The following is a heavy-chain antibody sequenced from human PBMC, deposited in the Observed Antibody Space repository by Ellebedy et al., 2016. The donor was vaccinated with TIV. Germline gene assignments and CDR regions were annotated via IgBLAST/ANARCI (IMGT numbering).Heavy chain of an antibody. Sequence: SETLSLTCTVSGGSINSFYWSWIRQPPGKGLEWIGYISYSIYYSGSTNYNPSLKSRVTISVDASKNQFSLQLRSVTAADTAVYYCARHAATAGNPKRDVWGRGTTVTVSS. V-gene: IGHV4-59*08. CDR1: GGSINSFY. D-gene: IGHD4-23*01. CDR3: ARHAATAGNPKRDV. CDR2: ISYSIYYSGST. J-gene: IGHJ6*04.